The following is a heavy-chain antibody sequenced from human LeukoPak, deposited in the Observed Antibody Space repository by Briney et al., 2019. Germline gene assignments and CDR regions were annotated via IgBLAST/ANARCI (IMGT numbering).Heavy chain of an antibody. CDR1: GGSVSSGSYY. V-gene: IGHV4-61*01. Sequence: SETLSLTCTVSGGSVSSGSYYWIWLRPPPGKGLEWIGYIYYSGSTNYNPSLKSRVTISVDTSKNQFSLKLSSVTAADTAVYYCARDKDAFDIWGQGTMVTVSS. J-gene: IGHJ3*02. CDR3: ARDKDAFDI. CDR2: IYYSGST.